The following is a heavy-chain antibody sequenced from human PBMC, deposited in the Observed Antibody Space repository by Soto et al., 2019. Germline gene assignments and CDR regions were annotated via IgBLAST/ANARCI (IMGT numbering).Heavy chain of an antibody. CDR3: ARDRGYCSGGSCYPDGFDP. Sequence: PGGSLRLSCAASGFTFSSYGLHWVRQAPGKGLEWVAVIWYDGSNKYYADSVKGRFTISRDNSKNTLYLQMNSLRAEDTAVYYCARDRGYCSGGSCYPDGFDPWGQGT. D-gene: IGHD2-15*01. CDR2: IWYDGSNK. V-gene: IGHV3-33*01. CDR1: GFTFSSYG. J-gene: IGHJ5*02.